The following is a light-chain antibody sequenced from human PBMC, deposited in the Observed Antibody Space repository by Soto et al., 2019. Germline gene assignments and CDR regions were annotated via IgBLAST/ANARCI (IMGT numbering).Light chain of an antibody. Sequence: EIVLTQSPATLSLSPGERVTLSCRASQSVRSNLAWYQQKPGQAPRLLIYGASSRATGIPDRFSGSGSGTDFTLTISRLEPEDFAVYYCQQYGTSLWTFGQGTKVDIK. CDR3: QQYGTSLWT. J-gene: IGKJ1*01. V-gene: IGKV3-20*01. CDR1: QSVRSN. CDR2: GAS.